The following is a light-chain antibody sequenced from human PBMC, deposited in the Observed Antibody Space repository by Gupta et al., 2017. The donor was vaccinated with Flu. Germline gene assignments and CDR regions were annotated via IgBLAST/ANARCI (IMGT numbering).Light chain of an antibody. CDR3: SSYTSSSTRV. CDR1: SSDVGGYNY. J-gene: IGLJ2*01. CDR2: EVS. Sequence: QSALTQPASASGSPGPSLTISCTGTSSDVGGYNYFSWYQQHPGKAPKLMIYEVSNRPSGGSNRFSGSKSGNTASLTISGLQAEDEADYYCSSYTSSSTRVFGGGTKLTVL. V-gene: IGLV2-14*01.